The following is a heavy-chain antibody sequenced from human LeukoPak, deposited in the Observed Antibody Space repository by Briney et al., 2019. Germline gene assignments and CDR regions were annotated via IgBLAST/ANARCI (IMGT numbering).Heavy chain of an antibody. CDR3: AKGMLGWPDGNYYYGMDV. CDR1: GFGFSSYW. CDR2: INQDGSEK. J-gene: IGHJ6*02. D-gene: IGHD2-8*01. Sequence: GGSLRLSCAASGFGFSSYWMNWVRQAPGKGLEWVANINQDGSEKYYEDSMKGRFTISRDDAKNSLHLQMNSLRAEDTAVYYCAKGMLGWPDGNYYYGMDVWGQGTTVTVSS. V-gene: IGHV3-7*03.